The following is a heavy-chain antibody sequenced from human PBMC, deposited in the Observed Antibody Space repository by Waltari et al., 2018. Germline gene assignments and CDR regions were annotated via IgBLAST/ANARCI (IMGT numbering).Heavy chain of an antibody. Sequence: EVQLVESGGGLVQPGGSLRLSCVVSGFSTHTFKSAYMSWVRQAPTGGLEWVSSISSSSSYIYYADSVKGRFTISRDNAKNSLYLQMNSLRAEDTAVYYCARVSSSHYTLLPATLDYWGQGTLVTVSS. CDR2: ISSSSSYI. J-gene: IGHJ4*02. V-gene: IGHV3-21*02. CDR3: ARVSSSHYTLLPATLDY. CDR1: GFSTHTFKSAY. D-gene: IGHD2-2*01.